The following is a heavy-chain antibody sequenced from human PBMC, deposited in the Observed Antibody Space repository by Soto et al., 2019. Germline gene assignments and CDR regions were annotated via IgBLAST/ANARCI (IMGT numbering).Heavy chain of an antibody. Sequence: QVQLVESGGGVVQPGRSLRLSCAASGFTFSSYGMHWVRQAPGKGLEWVAVISYDGSNKYYADSVKGRFTISRDNSKNTLYLQMNGLRAEDTAVYYCAKDLWGRGYYGSGSTIDYWGQGTLVTVSS. V-gene: IGHV3-30*18. CDR2: ISYDGSNK. CDR3: AKDLWGRGYYGSGSTIDY. CDR1: GFTFSSYG. J-gene: IGHJ4*02. D-gene: IGHD3-10*01.